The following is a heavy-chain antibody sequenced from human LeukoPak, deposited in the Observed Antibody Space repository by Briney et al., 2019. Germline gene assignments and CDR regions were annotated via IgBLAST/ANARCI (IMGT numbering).Heavy chain of an antibody. D-gene: IGHD2/OR15-2a*01. CDR2: INWNGGST. J-gene: IGHJ2*01. CDR3: ATILKRGAEYFDL. CDR1: GFTFDDYG. V-gene: IGHV3-20*01. Sequence: GGSLRLSCAASGFTFDDYGMTWVRQAPGKGLEWVSGINWNGGSTGYVDSVKGRFTISRDNAKNPLYLQMNSLRAEDTALYLCATILKRGAEYFDLWGRGTLVTVSS.